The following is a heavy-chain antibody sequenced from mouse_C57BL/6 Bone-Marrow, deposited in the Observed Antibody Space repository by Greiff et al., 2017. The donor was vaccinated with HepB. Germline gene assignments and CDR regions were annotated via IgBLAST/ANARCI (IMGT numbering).Heavy chain of an antibody. CDR2: IHPNSGST. D-gene: IGHD2-12*01. CDR1: GYTFTSYW. V-gene: IGHV1-64*01. J-gene: IGHJ3*01. CDR3: APLRSWFAY. Sequence: QVQLQQPGAELVKPGASVKLSCTASGYTFTSYWMHWVKQRPGQGLEWIGMIHPNSGSTNYNEKFKSKATLTVDKSSSTAYRQLRSLTSEDSAVYYCAPLRSWFAYWGQGTLVTVSA.